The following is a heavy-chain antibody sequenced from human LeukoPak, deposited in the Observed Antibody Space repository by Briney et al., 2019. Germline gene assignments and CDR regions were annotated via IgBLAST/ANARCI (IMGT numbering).Heavy chain of an antibody. V-gene: IGHV3-7*04. CDR1: GFIFSSYW. Sequence: TGGSLRLSCAASGFIFSSYWMSWVRQAPGKGLEWVANIKKDGSEKYYVDSVKGRFTISRGNAQNSLYLQMNSLRAEDTGVYYCARGGTYYVLEEGHYWGQGTLVTVSS. D-gene: IGHD1-26*01. CDR3: ARGGTYYVLEEGHY. CDR2: IKKDGSEK. J-gene: IGHJ4*02.